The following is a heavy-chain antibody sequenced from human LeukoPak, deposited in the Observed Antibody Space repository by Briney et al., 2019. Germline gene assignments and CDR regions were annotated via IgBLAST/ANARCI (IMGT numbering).Heavy chain of an antibody. CDR2: IIPIFGTA. J-gene: IGHJ4*02. V-gene: IGHV1-69*05. D-gene: IGHD5-12*01. CDR1: GGTFSSYA. CDR3: ARASGSGYDIDY. Sequence: SVKVSCKASGGTFSSYAISWVRQAPGQGLEWMGRIIPIFGTANYAQKFQGRVTITTDESTSTAYMELSSLRSEDTAVYYCARASGSGYDIDYWGQGTMVTVSS.